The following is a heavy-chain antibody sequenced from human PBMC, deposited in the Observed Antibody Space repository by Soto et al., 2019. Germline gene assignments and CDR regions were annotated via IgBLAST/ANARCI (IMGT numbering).Heavy chain of an antibody. CDR3: ARDGIGSSGWYDFDY. D-gene: IGHD6-19*01. CDR2: IWYDGSNK. J-gene: IGHJ4*02. CDR1: GFTFSSYG. V-gene: IGHV3-33*01. Sequence: GGSLRLSCAASGFTFSSYGMHWVRQAPGKGLEWVAVIWYDGSNKYYADSVKGRFTISRDNSKNTLYLQMNSLRAEDTAVYYCARDGIGSSGWYDFDYWGQGTLVTVSS.